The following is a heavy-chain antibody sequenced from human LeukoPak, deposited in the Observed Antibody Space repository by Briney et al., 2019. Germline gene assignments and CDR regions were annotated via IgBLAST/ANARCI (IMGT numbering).Heavy chain of an antibody. CDR2: ISGSGGST. Sequence: GGSLRLSCAASGFTFSNYAMRLVRQAPGKGLEWVSAISGSGGSTYYADSVKGRFTISRDNSKNTLYLQINSLRAEDTAVYYCAKVPASVVIAIRFGFDPWGQGTLVTVSS. J-gene: IGHJ5*02. D-gene: IGHD2-21*01. V-gene: IGHV3-23*01. CDR1: GFTFSNYA. CDR3: AKVPASVVIAIRFGFDP.